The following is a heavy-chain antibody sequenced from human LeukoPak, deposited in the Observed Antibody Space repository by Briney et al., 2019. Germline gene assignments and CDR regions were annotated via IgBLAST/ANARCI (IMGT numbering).Heavy chain of an antibody. J-gene: IGHJ6*02. Sequence: SETLSLTCTVSGGSISSYYWSWIRQPPGKGLEWIGYIYYSGSTNYNPSLKSRVTISVDTSKNQFSLKLSSVTAADTAVYYCARVVAAAGMSPRGYYYYYGMDVWGQGTTVTVSS. CDR1: GGSISSYY. CDR3: ARVVAAAGMSPRGYYYYYGMDV. CDR2: IYYSGST. D-gene: IGHD6-13*01. V-gene: IGHV4-59*01.